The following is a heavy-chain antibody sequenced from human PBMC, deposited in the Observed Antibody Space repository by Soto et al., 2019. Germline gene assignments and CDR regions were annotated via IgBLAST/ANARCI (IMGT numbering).Heavy chain of an antibody. Sequence: EVQLLESGGGLVQPGGSLRLSCEASGFNFPNYAMSWVRQAPGKGLAWVSAISGSGDHIYYADSVKGHFTISRDNSKNTLFLQMNSLRAEDTAVYYCRQGGSSRPDFAYQMDVWGQGTTVTVS. J-gene: IGHJ6*02. CDR1: GFNFPNYA. CDR2: ISGSGDHI. CDR3: RQGGSSRPDFAYQMDV. V-gene: IGHV3-23*01. D-gene: IGHD6-6*01.